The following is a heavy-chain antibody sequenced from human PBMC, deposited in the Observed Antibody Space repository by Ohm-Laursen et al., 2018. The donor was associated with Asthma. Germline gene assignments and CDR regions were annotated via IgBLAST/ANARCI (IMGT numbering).Heavy chain of an antibody. D-gene: IGHD2-21*01. CDR2: IIPIFGTA. CDR1: GGTFSSYA. J-gene: IGHJ4*02. Sequence: SSVKVSCNASGGTFSSYAISWVRQAPGQGLEWMGGIIPIFGTANYAQKFQGRVTITADESTSTAYMELSSLRSEDTAVYYCARAGDCGGDCSGAGFDYWGQGTLVTVSS. CDR3: ARAGDCGGDCSGAGFDY. V-gene: IGHV1-69*01.